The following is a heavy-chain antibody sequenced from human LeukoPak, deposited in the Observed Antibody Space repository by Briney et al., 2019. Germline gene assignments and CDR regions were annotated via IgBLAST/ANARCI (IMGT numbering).Heavy chain of an antibody. CDR3: AGSAVAGSLNFDY. D-gene: IGHD6-19*01. J-gene: IGHJ4*02. V-gene: IGHV1-18*01. Sequence: ASVKVSCKASGYTLTSYGISWVRQAPGQGLEWMGWISAYNGNTNYAQKLQGRVTMTTDTSTSTAYMELRSLRSDDTDVYYCAGSAVAGSLNFDYWGQGTLVTVSS. CDR1: GYTLTSYG. CDR2: ISAYNGNT.